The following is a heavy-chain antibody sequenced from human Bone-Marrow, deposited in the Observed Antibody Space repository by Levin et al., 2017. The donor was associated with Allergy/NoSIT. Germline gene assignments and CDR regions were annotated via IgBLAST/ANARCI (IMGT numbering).Heavy chain of an antibody. V-gene: IGHV3-30*18. J-gene: IGHJ6*02. CDR2: ISDDGTDK. CDR3: AKDHTGYQYNYGMDV. Sequence: GGSLRLSCAASGYSFRTYGIHWVRQAPGKGLEWVAVISDDGTDKQFADSVKGRFTISRDNSKNTSYLQMSGLKVEDTAVYYCAKDHTGYQYNYGMDVWGQGTTVTVSS. D-gene: IGHD5-18*01. CDR1: GYSFRTYG.